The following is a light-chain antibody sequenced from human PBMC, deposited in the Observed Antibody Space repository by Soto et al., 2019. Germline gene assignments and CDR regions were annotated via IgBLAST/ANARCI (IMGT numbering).Light chain of an antibody. CDR1: GSNVGDNY. J-gene: IGLJ3*02. V-gene: IGLV1-47*01. CDR2: RDD. CDR3: AAWDDSLRGGV. Sequence: QSVLTQPPSASGTPGQRVDISCSGGGSNVGDNYVYWYQQFPGMAPKLIIFRDDQRPSGVPDRFSGSKAGTSASLAISGLRSEDEADYYCAAWDDSLRGGVFGGGTKVTVL.